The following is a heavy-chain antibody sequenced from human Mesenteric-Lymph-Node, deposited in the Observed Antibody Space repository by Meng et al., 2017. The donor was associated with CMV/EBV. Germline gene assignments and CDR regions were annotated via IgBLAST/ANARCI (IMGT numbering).Heavy chain of an antibody. CDR3: ARRGGAGSGPKEPDY. CDR1: GYTFSNYD. J-gene: IGHJ4*02. V-gene: IGHV1-8*01. CDR2: MTPNSGNT. Sequence: ASVKVSCKASGYTFSNYDINWLRQATGQGLEWMGWMTPNSGNTGFAQKFQGRVTMTRNTSISTAYMEVSSLRSDDTAVYYCARRGGAGSGPKEPDYWGQGTLVTVSS. D-gene: IGHD3-10*01.